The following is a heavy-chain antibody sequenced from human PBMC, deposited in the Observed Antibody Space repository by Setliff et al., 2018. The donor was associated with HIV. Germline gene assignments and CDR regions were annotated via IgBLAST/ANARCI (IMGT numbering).Heavy chain of an antibody. V-gene: IGHV5-51*01. Sequence: GESLKISCKASGDKSMTYWIGWVRQMPGKGLEWMGMVFPDDSDTRYSPSFQGQVSMSADKSINTAYLQWSSLKTSDTAFYFCARGADYRDVWGQGTLVTVSS. D-gene: IGHD4-17*01. CDR2: VFPDDSDT. J-gene: IGHJ4*02. CDR1: GDKSMTYW. CDR3: ARGADYRDV.